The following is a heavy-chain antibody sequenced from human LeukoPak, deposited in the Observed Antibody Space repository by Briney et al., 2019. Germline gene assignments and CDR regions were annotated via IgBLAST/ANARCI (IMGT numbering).Heavy chain of an antibody. J-gene: IGHJ4*02. CDR1: GFSFTTYA. CDR3: AQGGHEFIPFYC. CDR2: IKGGGGDL. V-gene: IGHV3-23*01. D-gene: IGHD2-21*01. Sequence: SMRLASAASGFSFTTYAIGWVRHAPGEGLGWVSSIKGGGGDLMYADSVGGRFIISRYKSKNKLYLQLNSLRVESTAIYFCAQGGHEFIPFYCWGQGTLVTVYS.